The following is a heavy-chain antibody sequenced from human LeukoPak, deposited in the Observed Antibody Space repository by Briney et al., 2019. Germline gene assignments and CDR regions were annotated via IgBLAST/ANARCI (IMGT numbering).Heavy chain of an antibody. CDR1: GFTFSSYA. J-gene: IGHJ4*02. Sequence: GGSLRLSCAASGFTFSSYAMHWVRQAPGKGLEWVAVISYDGSNKYYADSVKGRFTISRDNSKNTLYLQMNSLRAEDTAVYYCARATYYDILTGYYIPPAFDYWGQGTLVTVSS. CDR3: ARATYYDILTGYYIPPAFDY. D-gene: IGHD3-9*01. CDR2: ISYDGSNK. V-gene: IGHV3-30*04.